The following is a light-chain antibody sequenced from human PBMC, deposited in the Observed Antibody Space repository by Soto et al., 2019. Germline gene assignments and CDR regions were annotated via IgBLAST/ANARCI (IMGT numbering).Light chain of an antibody. V-gene: IGLV2-8*01. CDR1: KNDIGVYDF. J-gene: IGLJ1*01. Sequence: QSVLTQPPSASGSPGQSVTISCTGTKNDIGVYDFVSWYQHHPGKAPRLIIYEVVQRPSGVPDRFSGSKSGNTASLTVSGLQAADEPDYFCKSYAGSNTYGFGRGTKVTVL. CDR3: KSYAGSNTYG. CDR2: EVV.